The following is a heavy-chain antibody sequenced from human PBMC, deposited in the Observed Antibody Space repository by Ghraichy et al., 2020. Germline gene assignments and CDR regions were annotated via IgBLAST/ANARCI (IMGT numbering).Heavy chain of an antibody. D-gene: IGHD3-10*01. CDR1: GGSISSGGYY. Sequence: SETLSLTCTVSGGSISSGGYYWSWIRQHPGKGLEWIGYIYYSGSTYYNPSLKSRVTISVDTSKNQFSLKLSSVTAADTAVYYCASTNPLGFGEFPRFDYWGQGTLVTVSS. V-gene: IGHV4-31*03. J-gene: IGHJ4*02. CDR2: IYYSGST. CDR3: ASTNPLGFGEFPRFDY.